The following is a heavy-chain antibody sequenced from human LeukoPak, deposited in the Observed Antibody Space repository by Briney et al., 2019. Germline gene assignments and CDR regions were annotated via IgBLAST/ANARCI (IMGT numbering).Heavy chain of an antibody. V-gene: IGHV3-21*01. CDR2: ISSSSSYI. CDR1: GFTFSSYS. CDR3: ARGTSMVRGVIITPHDY. Sequence: GGSLRLSCAASGFTFSSYSMNWVRQAPGKGLEWVSSISSSSSYIYYADSVKGRFTISRDNAKNSLYLQMNSLRAEDTAVYYCARGTSMVRGVIITPHDYWGQGTLVTVSS. D-gene: IGHD3-10*01. J-gene: IGHJ4*02.